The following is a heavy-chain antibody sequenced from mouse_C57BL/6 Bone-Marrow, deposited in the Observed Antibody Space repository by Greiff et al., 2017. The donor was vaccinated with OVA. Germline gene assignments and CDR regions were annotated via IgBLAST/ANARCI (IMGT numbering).Heavy chain of an antibody. CDR2: INPNSGST. J-gene: IGHJ2*01. Sequence: QVQLQQSGAELVKPGASVKMSCKASGYTFTSYWMTWVKQRPGQGLEWIGVINPNSGSTNYNEKFKSKATLTVHTSSSTAYMQLSSLTSEDSAVYYCARRGNNSGSSYGYWGQGTTLTVSS. V-gene: IGHV1-55*01. CDR3: ARRGNNSGSSYGY. CDR1: GYTFTSYW. D-gene: IGHD1-1*01.